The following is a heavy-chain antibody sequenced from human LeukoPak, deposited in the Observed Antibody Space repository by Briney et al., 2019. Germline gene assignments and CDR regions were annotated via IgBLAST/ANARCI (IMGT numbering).Heavy chain of an antibody. CDR2: IWYDGSNK. CDR3: ARAITMVRGVSDAFDI. J-gene: IGHJ3*02. V-gene: IGHV3-33*01. Sequence: GGSLGLSCAASGFTFSSYGMHWVRQAPGKGLEWVAVIWYDGSNKYYADSVKGRFTISRDNSKNTLYLQMNSLRAEDTAVYYCARAITMVRGVSDAFDIWGQGTMVTVSS. D-gene: IGHD3-10*01. CDR1: GFTFSSYG.